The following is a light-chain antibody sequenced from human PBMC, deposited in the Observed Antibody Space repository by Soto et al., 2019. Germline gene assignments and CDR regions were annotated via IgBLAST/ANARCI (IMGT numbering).Light chain of an antibody. J-gene: IGLJ2*01. Sequence: QSVLTQPASVSGSPGQSITISCSGTSNDVGGYDYVSWYQQHPGKAPKLVIYEVSNRPSWVSNRFSGSKSGNTASLTISGLQPEDEADYYCNSYTSSYTLVFGGGTKLTVL. V-gene: IGLV2-14*01. CDR3: NSYTSSYTLV. CDR2: EVS. CDR1: SNDVGGYDY.